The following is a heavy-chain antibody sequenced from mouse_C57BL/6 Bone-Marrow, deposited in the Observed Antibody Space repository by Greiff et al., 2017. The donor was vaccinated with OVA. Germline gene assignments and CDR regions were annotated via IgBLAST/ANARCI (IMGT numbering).Heavy chain of an antibody. CDR3: ALNWDGVFDY. Sequence: VQLQQSGAELARPGASVKMSCKASGYTFTSYTMHWVKQRPGQGLEWIGYINPSSGYTKYNQKFKDKATLTADKSSSTAYMQLSSLTSEDTAVYYCALNWDGVFDYWGQGTTLTVSS. D-gene: IGHD4-1*01. CDR2: INPSSGYT. V-gene: IGHV1-4*01. J-gene: IGHJ2*01. CDR1: GYTFTSYT.